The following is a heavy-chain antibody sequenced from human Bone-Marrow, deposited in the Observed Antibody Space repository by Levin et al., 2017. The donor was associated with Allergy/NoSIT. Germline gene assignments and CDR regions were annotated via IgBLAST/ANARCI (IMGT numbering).Heavy chain of an antibody. CDR2: ISYDGSNK. Sequence: GGSLRLSCAASGFTFSSYGMHWVRQAPGKGLEWVAVISYDGSNKYYADSVKGRFTISRDNSKNTLYLQMNSLRAEDTAVYYCAKDKLSSSWFAPFDYWGQGTLVTVSS. CDR3: AKDKLSSSWFAPFDY. V-gene: IGHV3-30*18. D-gene: IGHD6-13*01. CDR1: GFTFSSYG. J-gene: IGHJ4*02.